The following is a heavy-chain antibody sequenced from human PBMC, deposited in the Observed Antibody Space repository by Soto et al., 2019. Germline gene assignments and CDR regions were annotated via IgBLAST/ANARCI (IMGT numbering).Heavy chain of an antibody. Sequence: QVQLVQSGAEVKKPGASVKVSCKVSGYTLTELSMHWVRQAPGKGLEWMGGFDPEDGETIYAQKFQGRVIMNEDTSTDTAYMELSRLRAEDTAVNYCATAVEGFLEYGMDVWGQGTTVTVSS. J-gene: IGHJ6*02. CDR1: GYTLTELS. V-gene: IGHV1-24*01. CDR3: ATAVEGFLEYGMDV. CDR2: FDPEDGET. D-gene: IGHD3-3*01.